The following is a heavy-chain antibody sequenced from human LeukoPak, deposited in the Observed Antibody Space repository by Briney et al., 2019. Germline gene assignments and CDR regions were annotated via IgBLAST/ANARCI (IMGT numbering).Heavy chain of an antibody. CDR1: GGSISSSSYY. CDR3: ARVYTGSSWDYYYYMDV. V-gene: IGHV4-39*07. D-gene: IGHD6-13*01. J-gene: IGHJ6*03. CDR2: IYYSGST. Sequence: SETLSLTCTVSGGSISSSSYYWGWIRQPPGKGLEWIGSIYYSGSTYYNPSLKSRVTISVDTSKNQFSLKLRSLTAADTAVYYCARVYTGSSWDYYYYMDVWGKGTTVTVSS.